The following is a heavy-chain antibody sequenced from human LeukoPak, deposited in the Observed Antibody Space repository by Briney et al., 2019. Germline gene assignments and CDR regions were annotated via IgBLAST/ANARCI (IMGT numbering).Heavy chain of an antibody. Sequence: SETLSLTCTVSGGSISSGGYYWSWIRQHPGKGLEWIGYIYYSGSSYYNPSLKSRITISVDTSKNQFSLKLSSVTAADTAVYYCARAYTSSCRWFDPWGQGTLVIVSS. CDR1: GGSISSGGYY. CDR2: IYYSGSS. CDR3: ARAYTSSCRWFDP. J-gene: IGHJ5*02. D-gene: IGHD6-13*01. V-gene: IGHV4-31*03.